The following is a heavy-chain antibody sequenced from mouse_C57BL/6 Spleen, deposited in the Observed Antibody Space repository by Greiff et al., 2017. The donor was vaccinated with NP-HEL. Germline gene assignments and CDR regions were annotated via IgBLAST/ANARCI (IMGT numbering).Heavy chain of an antibody. Sequence: EVMLVESGGGLVKPGGSLKLSCAASGFTFSSYAMSWVRQTPEKRLEWVATISDGGSYTYYPDNVKGRFTISRDNAKNNLYLQMSHLKSEDTAMYYCARDNLNFDVWGTGTTVTVSS. V-gene: IGHV5-4*01. J-gene: IGHJ1*03. CDR2: ISDGGSYT. CDR1: GFTFSSYA. CDR3: ARDNLNFDV.